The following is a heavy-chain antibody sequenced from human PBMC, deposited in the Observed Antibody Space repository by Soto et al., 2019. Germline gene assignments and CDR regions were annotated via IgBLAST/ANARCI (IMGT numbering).Heavy chain of an antibody. V-gene: IGHV4-4*02. CDR2: IFHDGTA. Sequence: SETLSLTCAVSGVSLTSGNWWTWVRQSPQRGLEYIGEIFHDGTANYYPSFERRVAMSVDTSRNQFSLKLTSVTAADTAVYFCARLVYDTRLNYMYFDFWGPGTLVTV. CDR3: ARLVYDTRLNYMYFDF. CDR1: GVSLTSGNW. J-gene: IGHJ4*02. D-gene: IGHD3-10*01.